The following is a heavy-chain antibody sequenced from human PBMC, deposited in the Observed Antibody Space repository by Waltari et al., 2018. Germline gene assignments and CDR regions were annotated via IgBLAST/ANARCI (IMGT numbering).Heavy chain of an antibody. Sequence: QITLKESGPAVVKPTQTLTLTCTFSGFSLRTNVEGVGWIRQPPGKALEWLAVIYWNDDKRYRPSLKNRLTITKDTSKNQVVLTMTNMDPVDTATYYCAHRQGSSASVPFDYWGQGTLVTVSS. D-gene: IGHD3-10*01. J-gene: IGHJ4*02. CDR1: GFSLRTNVEG. V-gene: IGHV2-5*01. CDR3: AHRQGSSASVPFDY. CDR2: IYWNDDK.